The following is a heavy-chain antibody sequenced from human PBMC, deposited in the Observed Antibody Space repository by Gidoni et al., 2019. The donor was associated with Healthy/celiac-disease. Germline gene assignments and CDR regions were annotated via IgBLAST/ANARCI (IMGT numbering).Heavy chain of an antibody. V-gene: IGHV3-23*01. D-gene: IGHD3-10*01. J-gene: IGHJ3*02. CDR1: GFTFSSYA. Sequence: EVQLLESGGGLVQPGGSLRHSCAASGFTFSSYAMSWVRQAPGKGLEWVSAISGSGGSTYYADSVKGRFTISRDNSKNTLYLQMNSLRAEDTAVYYCAKFHGSTDDAFDIWGQGTMVTVSS. CDR3: AKFHGSTDDAFDI. CDR2: ISGSGGST.